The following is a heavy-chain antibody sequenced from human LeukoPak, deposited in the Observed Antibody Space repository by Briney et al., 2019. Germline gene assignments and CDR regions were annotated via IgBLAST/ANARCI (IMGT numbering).Heavy chain of an antibody. Sequence: GGSLRLSCAASGFTLSSQAMSWVRQAPAKGLECVSTIGISDVDRHYADSVKGRFSISRDNSKNTLYLQMNSLRAEDTAVYYCARDAPGAGGFDYWGQGTLVTVSS. CDR1: GFTLSSQA. D-gene: IGHD1-14*01. CDR3: ARDAPGAGGFDY. V-gene: IGHV3-23*01. J-gene: IGHJ4*02. CDR2: IGISDVDR.